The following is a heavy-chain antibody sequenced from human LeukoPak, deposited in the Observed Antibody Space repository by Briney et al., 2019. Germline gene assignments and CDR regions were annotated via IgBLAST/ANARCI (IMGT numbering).Heavy chain of an antibody. CDR1: GGSISSYY. CDR3: ARSGWELRRGVDY. J-gene: IGHJ4*02. CDR2: IYYSGST. Sequence: SETLSLTCTVSGGSISSYYWSWIRQPPGKGLEWIGYIYYSGSTNYNPSLKSRVTISVDTSKNQFSLKLSSVTAADTAVYYCARSGWELRRGVDYWGQGTLVTVSS. D-gene: IGHD1-26*01. V-gene: IGHV4-59*12.